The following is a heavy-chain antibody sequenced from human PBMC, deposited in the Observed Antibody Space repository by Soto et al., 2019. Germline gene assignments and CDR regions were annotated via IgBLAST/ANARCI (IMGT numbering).Heavy chain of an antibody. CDR1: GSTVSSNY. CDR3: ARVRYSGYAFDY. J-gene: IGHJ4*02. V-gene: IGHV3-53*01. Sequence: LRLSGAASGSTVSSNYMIWVRQAPGKGLEWVSVIYSGGSTYYADSVKGRFTISRDNSKNTLYLQMDSLRAEDTAVYYCARVRYSGYAFDYWGQGTLVTVSS. D-gene: IGHD5-12*01. CDR2: IYSGGST.